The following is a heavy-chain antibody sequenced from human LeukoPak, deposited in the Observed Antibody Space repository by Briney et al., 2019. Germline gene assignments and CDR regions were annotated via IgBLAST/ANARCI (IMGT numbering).Heavy chain of an antibody. V-gene: IGHV3-23*01. Sequence: GGSLRLSCAASGFTFSSYAMSWVRQAPGKGLEWVSAISGSGGSTYYADSVKGRFAISRDNSKNTLYLQMNSLRAEDTAVYYCAKDLTWLRWLRFMGGLFDYWGQGTLVTVSS. CDR1: GFTFSSYA. CDR3: AKDLTWLRWLRFMGGLFDY. J-gene: IGHJ4*02. CDR2: ISGSGGST. D-gene: IGHD5-12*01.